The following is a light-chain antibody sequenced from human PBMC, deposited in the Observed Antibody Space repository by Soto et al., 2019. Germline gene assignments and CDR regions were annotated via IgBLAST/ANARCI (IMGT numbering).Light chain of an antibody. Sequence: EIFLTQSPYTLALSPGERATLTCRASQNVTNYIALYQQRPGQAPRLLIYDASNRATGVPARFSGSRSGTDFTLTISRLEPEDFAVYYCQQYGSSPRATFGQGTRLEIK. V-gene: IGKV3-20*01. CDR1: QNVTNY. J-gene: IGKJ5*01. CDR2: DAS. CDR3: QQYGSSPRAT.